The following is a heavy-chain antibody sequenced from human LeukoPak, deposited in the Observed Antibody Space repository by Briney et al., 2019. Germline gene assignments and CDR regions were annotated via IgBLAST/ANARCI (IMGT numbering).Heavy chain of an antibody. D-gene: IGHD5-18*01. CDR1: GYSISSGYY. CDR2: IHHSGST. CDR3: ARGRGYSYYFDY. J-gene: IGHJ4*02. V-gene: IGHV4-38-2*02. Sequence: SETLSLTCTVSGYSISSGYYWGWIRQPPGKGLEWIENIHHSGSTNYNPPLKSRVTISVDRSKNQFSLKLSSVTAADTAVYYCARGRGYSYYFDYWGQGTLVTVSS.